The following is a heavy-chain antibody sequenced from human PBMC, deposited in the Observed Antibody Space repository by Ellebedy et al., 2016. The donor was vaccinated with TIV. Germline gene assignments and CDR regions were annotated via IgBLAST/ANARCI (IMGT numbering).Heavy chain of an antibody. Sequence: SETLSLTCTVSGGSISSYYWSWIRQPPGKGLEWIGYIYYSGSTNYNPSLKSRVTISVDRPKNQLSLKLTSVTAADTAVYYCARRLVAGSPNSFDIWGQGTMVTVSS. D-gene: IGHD6-19*01. CDR3: ARRLVAGSPNSFDI. V-gene: IGHV4-59*01. CDR2: IYYSGST. J-gene: IGHJ3*02. CDR1: GGSISSYY.